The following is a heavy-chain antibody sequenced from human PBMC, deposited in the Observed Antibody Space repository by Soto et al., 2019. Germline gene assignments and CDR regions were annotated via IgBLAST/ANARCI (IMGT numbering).Heavy chain of an antibody. D-gene: IGHD3-10*01. CDR1: GFTFSSYA. J-gene: IGHJ6*02. V-gene: IGHV3-23*01. CDR2: ISGSGGST. Sequence: PGGSLRLSCAASGFTFSSYAMSWVRQAPGKGLEWVSAISGSGGSTYYADSVKGRFTISRDNSKNTLYLQMNSLRAEDTAVYYCAKGGSYYSSYGMDVWGQGTTVTVSS. CDR3: AKGGSYYSSYGMDV.